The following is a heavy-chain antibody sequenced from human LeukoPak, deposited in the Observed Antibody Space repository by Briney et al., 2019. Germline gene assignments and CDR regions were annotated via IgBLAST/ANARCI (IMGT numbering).Heavy chain of an antibody. J-gene: IGHJ3*02. Sequence: GGSLRLSCAASGFTFDDYGMSWVRQAPGKGLEWVSGINRNAGSTGYADSLKGRFTISRDNAKNSLYLQMNSLRAEDTALYYCARDVTSPEAFDIWGQGTMVTVSS. CDR2: INRNAGST. D-gene: IGHD2-21*02. V-gene: IGHV3-20*04. CDR3: ARDVTSPEAFDI. CDR1: GFTFDDYG.